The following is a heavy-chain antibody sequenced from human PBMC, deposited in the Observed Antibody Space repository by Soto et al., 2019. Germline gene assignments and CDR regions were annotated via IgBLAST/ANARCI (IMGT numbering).Heavy chain of an antibody. CDR2: MYYSGST. CDR3: ARGSHCGGDCYSGYYYYYGMDV. D-gene: IGHD2-21*02. Sequence: PSETLSLTCTVSGGSVSSGRNYWNWIRQPPGKGLEWIGYMYYSGSTNYNPSLKSRVTISVDTSKNQFSLKLTSVTAADTAVYHCARGSHCGGDCYSGYYYYYGMDVWGQGTTVTVSS. V-gene: IGHV4-61*01. J-gene: IGHJ6*02. CDR1: GGSVSSGRNY.